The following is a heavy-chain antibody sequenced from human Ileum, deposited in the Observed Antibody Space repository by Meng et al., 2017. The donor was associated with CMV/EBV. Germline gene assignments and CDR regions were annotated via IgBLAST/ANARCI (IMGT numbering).Heavy chain of an antibody. D-gene: IGHD3-3*01. J-gene: IGHJ6*02. CDR1: GYTFTHYS. V-gene: IGHV1-46*01. CDR3: ARGNDFGSGDHYGMDV. CDR2: INPNGGTT. Sequence: ASVKVSCKASGYTFTHYSIHWVRQAPGRGLEWVGIINPNGGTTTYAQKFQDRVTMTRDTSTGTVYMDLSRLRSGDRALYYCARGNDFGSGDHYGMDVWGQGTTVTVSS.